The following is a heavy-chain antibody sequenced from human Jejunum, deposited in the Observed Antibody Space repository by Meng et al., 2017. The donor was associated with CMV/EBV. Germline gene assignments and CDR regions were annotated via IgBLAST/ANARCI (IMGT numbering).Heavy chain of an antibody. V-gene: IGHV3-11*01. J-gene: IGHJ4*02. Sequence: LRLAWAGSGFPFGAYYMTWVRQAPGKGLEWVSYITGSGDIIYYADSVKGRFTISRDNAKSSLYLEINSLRAEDTAVYYCARGNYGFDYWGQGTLVTVSS. CDR2: ITGSGDII. CDR3: ARGNYGFDY. D-gene: IGHD4-17*01. CDR1: GFPFGAYY.